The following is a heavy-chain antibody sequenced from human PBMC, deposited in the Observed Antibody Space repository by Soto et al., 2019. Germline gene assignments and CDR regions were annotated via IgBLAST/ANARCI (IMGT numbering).Heavy chain of an antibody. CDR2: ISSSSSTI. J-gene: IGHJ5*02. Sequence: EVQLVESGGGLVQPGGSLRLSCAASGFTFSSYSMNWVRQAPGKGLEWVSYISSSSSTIYYADSVKGRFTISRDNAKNSLYLQMNSLRAEDTAVYYCAREGSGFPEVLGYCSGGSCPHSWFDPWGQGTLVTVSS. V-gene: IGHV3-48*01. CDR3: AREGSGFPEVLGYCSGGSCPHSWFDP. CDR1: GFTFSSYS. D-gene: IGHD2-15*01.